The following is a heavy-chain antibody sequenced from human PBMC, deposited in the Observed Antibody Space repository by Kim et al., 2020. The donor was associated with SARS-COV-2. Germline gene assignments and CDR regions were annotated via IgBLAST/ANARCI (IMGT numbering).Heavy chain of an antibody. Sequence: GGSLRLSCSASGFTFKNYYMSWIRQRPGKGLEWVSYISTTGNFVSYAESVKGRFSISRDDTRNELYLQMNSLRVDDTAVYYCGRAKGLDSSAWFGDLWGQGATVTLSS. J-gene: IGHJ6*02. CDR1: GFTFKNYY. CDR2: ISTTGNFV. V-gene: IGHV3-11*01. D-gene: IGHD6-19*01. CDR3: GRAKGLDSSAWFGDL.